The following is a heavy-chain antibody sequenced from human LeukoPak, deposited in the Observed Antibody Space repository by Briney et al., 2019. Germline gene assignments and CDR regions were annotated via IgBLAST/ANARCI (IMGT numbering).Heavy chain of an antibody. Sequence: GGSLRLSCLVSGFTFGEYGLNWVRQAPGKGLEWVGFIRSKGDSRTTEYVASVEGRFTISRDDSKSHAYLQRNSLKTEDTAVYYGSRAEPEVGAKYYFEYSGDGAL. CDR3: SRAEPEVGAKYYFEY. J-gene: IGHJ4*03. V-gene: IGHV3-49*04. CDR2: IRSKGDSRTT. D-gene: IGHD1-14*01. CDR1: GFTFGEYG.